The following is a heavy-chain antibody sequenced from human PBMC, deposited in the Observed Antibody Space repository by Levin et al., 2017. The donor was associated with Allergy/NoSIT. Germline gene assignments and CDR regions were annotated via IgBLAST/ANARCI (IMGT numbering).Heavy chain of an antibody. Sequence: SQTLSLTCAVYGGSFSGYYWSWIRQPPGKGLEWIGEINHSGSTHYNPSLKSRVTISVDTSKNQFSLKLSSVTAADTAVYYCARDPNIAARAGGAFDIWGQGTMVTVSS. CDR2: INHSGST. CDR3: ARDPNIAARAGGAFDI. CDR1: GGSFSGYY. D-gene: IGHD6-6*01. V-gene: IGHV4-34*01. J-gene: IGHJ3*02.